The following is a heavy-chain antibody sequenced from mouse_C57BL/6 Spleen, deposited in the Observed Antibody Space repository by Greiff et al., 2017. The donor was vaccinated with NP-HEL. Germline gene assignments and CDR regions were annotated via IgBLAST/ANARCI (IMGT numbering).Heavy chain of an antibody. CDR1: GYTFTDYE. D-gene: IGHD1-1*01. CDR2: IDPETGGT. J-gene: IGHJ3*01. Sequence: VKLQESGAELVRPGASVTLSCKASGYTFTDYEMHWVKQTPVHGLEWIGAIDPETGGTAYNQKFKGKAILTADKSSSTAYMELRSLTSEDSAIYYCTRRGLLRRGFAYWGQGTLVTVSA. V-gene: IGHV1-15*01. CDR3: TRRGLLRRGFAY.